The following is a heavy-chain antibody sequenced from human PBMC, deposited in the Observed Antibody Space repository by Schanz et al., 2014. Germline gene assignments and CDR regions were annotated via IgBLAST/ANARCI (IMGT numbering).Heavy chain of an antibody. V-gene: IGHV3-64D*06. J-gene: IGHJ1*01. CDR3: VKDAYCAGDCFPAEYFQH. CDR1: GFTFSSYA. Sequence: EVQLVESGGYLVQPGGSLRLSCSASGFTFSSYAMHWVRQASGKGLEYVSAITRSGGGTYYSDSVKGRFTISRDNSKNTLYPQMISLRHQDSAVYYCVKDAYCAGDCFPAEYFQHWGQGTLVTVSS. CDR2: ITRSGGGT. D-gene: IGHD2-21*02.